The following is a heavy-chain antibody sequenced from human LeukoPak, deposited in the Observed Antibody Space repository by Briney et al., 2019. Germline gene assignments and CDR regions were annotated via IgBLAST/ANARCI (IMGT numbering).Heavy chain of an antibody. CDR2: IYTSGST. Sequence: KPSETLSLTCTVSGGSISSSSYYWGWIRQPPGKGLEWIGSIYTSGSTTYNPSLKSRVTISVGRSKNQFSLKLSSVTAADTAVYYCARDQSHYYGSGSPLQAADYFDYWGQGTLVTVSS. J-gene: IGHJ4*02. V-gene: IGHV4-39*07. D-gene: IGHD3-10*01. CDR3: ARDQSHYYGSGSPLQAADYFDY. CDR1: GGSISSSSYY.